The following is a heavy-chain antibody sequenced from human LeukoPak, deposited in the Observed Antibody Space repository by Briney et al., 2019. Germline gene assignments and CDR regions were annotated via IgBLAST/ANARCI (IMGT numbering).Heavy chain of an antibody. CDR1: GGTFSSYA. D-gene: IGHD3-10*01. J-gene: IGHJ5*02. V-gene: IGHV1-69*05. CDR2: IIPIFGTA. CDR3: ARERITMVRGVRNNWFDP. Sequence: ASVKVSCKASGGTFSSYAISWARQAPGQGLEWMGGIIPIFGTANYAQKFQGRVTITTDESTSTAYMELSSLRSEDTAVYYCARERITMVRGVRNNWFDPWGQGTLVTVSS.